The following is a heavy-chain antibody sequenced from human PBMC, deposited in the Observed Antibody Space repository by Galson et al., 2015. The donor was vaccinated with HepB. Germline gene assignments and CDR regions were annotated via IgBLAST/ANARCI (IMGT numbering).Heavy chain of an antibody. J-gene: IGHJ4*02. CDR3: AKASRSLLRGVTLDY. Sequence: SLRLSCAASGFAFDSYALSWVRQAPGKGLEWVSAISGSGGSTYYADSVRGRFTISRDNSKNTLYVQMNSLRGEDTAVYYCAKASRSLLRGVTLDYWGQGTLVTVSS. CDR1: GFAFDSYA. D-gene: IGHD3-10*01. V-gene: IGHV3-23*01. CDR2: ISGSGGST.